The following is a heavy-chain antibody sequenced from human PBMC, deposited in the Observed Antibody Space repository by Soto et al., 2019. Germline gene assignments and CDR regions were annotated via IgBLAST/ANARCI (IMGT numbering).Heavy chain of an antibody. J-gene: IGHJ4*02. CDR1: GLTFGSRA. D-gene: IGHD3-10*01. V-gene: IGHV3-23*01. Sequence: GGSLRLFCVASGLTFGSRAMSWVRQAPGEGLQWVSTITDTGGDAKYADSVRGRFVISRDNSKKTLYLQMTSLTAEDSAMYFCARGSTDSYPGSRIFDFWGRGTLVTVSS. CDR3: ARGSTDSYPGSRIFDF. CDR2: ITDTGGDA.